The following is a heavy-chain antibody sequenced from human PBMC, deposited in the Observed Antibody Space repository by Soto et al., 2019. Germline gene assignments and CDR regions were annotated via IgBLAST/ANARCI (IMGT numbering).Heavy chain of an antibody. CDR1: GFTFSSYG. V-gene: IGHV3-21*01. D-gene: IGHD2-15*01. Sequence: EVQLVESGGGLVKPGGSLRLSCAASGFTFSSYGMNWVRQAPGKGLEWVSSISTSTSYIYYADSVKGRFTISRDNAKNSVYLQRNSLRAEDTAVYYCARLYCRGGSCYSGDAFDIWGQGTMVTVSS. CDR2: ISTSTSYI. CDR3: ARLYCRGGSCYSGDAFDI. J-gene: IGHJ3*02.